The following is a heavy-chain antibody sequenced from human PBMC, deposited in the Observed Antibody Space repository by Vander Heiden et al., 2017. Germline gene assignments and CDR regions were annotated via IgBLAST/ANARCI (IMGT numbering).Heavy chain of an antibody. Sequence: ELQLLESGGGLVHPGGALGLSCEASGFPFSSYAMSWVRQAPGKGLEWVSAISGSGGTTYYADSVKGRFTISRDNSKNTLYLQMNSLRAEDTAVYYCAKKDYYDSSGPPRYWGQGTLVTVSS. CDR3: AKKDYYDSSGPPRY. D-gene: IGHD3-22*01. J-gene: IGHJ4*02. CDR2: ISGSGGTT. V-gene: IGHV3-23*01. CDR1: GFPFSSYA.